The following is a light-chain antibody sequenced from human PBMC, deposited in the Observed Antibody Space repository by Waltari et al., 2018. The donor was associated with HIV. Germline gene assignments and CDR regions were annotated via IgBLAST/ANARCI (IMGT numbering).Light chain of an antibody. CDR1: RTNNGNNS. V-gene: IGLV1-51*01. J-gene: IGLJ2*01. Sequence: QSVLTQPPSVSAAPGQTVTISCSGSRTNNGNNSVSWYQQLPGTAPKVVIYDNNKRPSGIPDRFSGSKSGTSATLGITGLQTGDEADYYCGTWDSSLSAVLFGGGTKLTVL. CDR3: GTWDSSLSAVL. CDR2: DNN.